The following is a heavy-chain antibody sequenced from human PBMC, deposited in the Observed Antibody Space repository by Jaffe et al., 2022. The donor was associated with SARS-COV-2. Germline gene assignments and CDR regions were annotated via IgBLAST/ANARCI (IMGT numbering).Heavy chain of an antibody. CDR3: AKDPSDWVGFDAFDI. D-gene: IGHD1-26*01. CDR1: GFTFSSYA. Sequence: EVQLVESGGGLVQPGGSLRLSCAASGFTFSSYAMSWVRQAPGKGLEWVSGISSSGHTTYYADSVKGRFTISRDNSKNTLYLQMSSLGAEDTAAYFCAKDPSDWVGFDAFDIWGHGTMVTVSS. J-gene: IGHJ3*02. V-gene: IGHV3-23*04. CDR2: ISSSGHTT.